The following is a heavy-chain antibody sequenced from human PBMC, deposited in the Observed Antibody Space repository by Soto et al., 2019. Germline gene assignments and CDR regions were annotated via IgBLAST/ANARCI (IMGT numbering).Heavy chain of an antibody. J-gene: IGHJ4*02. D-gene: IGHD3-10*01. CDR3: AGSKTRGVTVDF. Sequence: SETLSLSCTVSGVPIRSYVGGWIRQPPGKGLEWIGCAYHSADTKYSPSLKNRATISTAPAKKQFSLRLSSVTAADTALYYSAGSKTRGVTVDFWGQGALVTVSS. V-gene: IGHV4-59*01. CDR2: AYHSADT. CDR1: GVPIRSYV.